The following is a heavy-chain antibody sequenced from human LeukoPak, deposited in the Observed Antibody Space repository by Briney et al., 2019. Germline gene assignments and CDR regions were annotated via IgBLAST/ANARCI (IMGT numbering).Heavy chain of an antibody. J-gene: IGHJ3*02. D-gene: IGHD3-3*01. V-gene: IGHV5-51*01. CDR2: IYPGDSDT. Sequence: GESLKISCKGSGYFFTTYWIGWVRQMPGKGLEWMGIIYPGDSDTRYCPSFQGQVTISADKSISTAYLQWSSLKASDTAMCYCARPHLEWYDAFDIWGQGTMVTVSS. CDR3: ARPHLEWYDAFDI. CDR1: GYFFTTYW.